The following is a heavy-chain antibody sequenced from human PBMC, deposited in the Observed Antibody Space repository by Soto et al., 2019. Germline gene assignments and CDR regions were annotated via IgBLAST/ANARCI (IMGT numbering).Heavy chain of an antibody. Sequence: SLTCTVSGGSFKSGSYSWSWIRQPPGKGLEWIGYVYHTGRTSYNPSLKSRVSISMDTSKNRFSLNLDSVTAADTAVYFCARDFAYFDSWGQGTLVTVSS. D-gene: IGHD3-3*01. V-gene: IGHV4-61*01. J-gene: IGHJ4*02. CDR3: ARDFAYFDS. CDR1: GGSFKSGSYS. CDR2: VYHTGRT.